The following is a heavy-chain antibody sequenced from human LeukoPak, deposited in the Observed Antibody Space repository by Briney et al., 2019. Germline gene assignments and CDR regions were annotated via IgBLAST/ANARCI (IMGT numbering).Heavy chain of an antibody. CDR3: ARGAGYNYPYYFDY. D-gene: IGHD5-24*01. V-gene: IGHV3-53*01. CDR2: IYGGGNI. J-gene: IGHJ4*02. CDR1: GFTFSSNY. Sequence: GGSLRPSCAASGFTFSSNYMNWVRQAPGKGLGWVSVIYGGGNIYYADSVKGRFTISRDNSKNTLYLQMNSLRAEDTAVYYCARGAGYNYPYYFDYWGQGTLVTVSS.